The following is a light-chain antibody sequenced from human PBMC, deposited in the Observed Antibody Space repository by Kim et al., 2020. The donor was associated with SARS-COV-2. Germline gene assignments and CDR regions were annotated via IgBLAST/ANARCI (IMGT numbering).Light chain of an antibody. V-gene: IGKV3-15*01. Sequence: EIVMTQSPATLSVSPGERATLSCRASQSAGTNLAWYQHKPGQAPRLLISDSSTRATGIPARLSGSGSGTEFTLTISSLQSEDFALYCCQQYNDWPWTFGQGTKVDIK. CDR3: QQYNDWPWT. CDR2: DSS. CDR1: QSAGTN. J-gene: IGKJ1*01.